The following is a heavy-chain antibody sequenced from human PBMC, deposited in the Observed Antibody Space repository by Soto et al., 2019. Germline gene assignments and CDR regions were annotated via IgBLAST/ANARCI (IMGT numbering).Heavy chain of an antibody. CDR2: IYYSGST. CDR1: GASISSGDHY. D-gene: IGHD6-6*01. J-gene: IGHJ3*01. CDR3: ASSPPKDAFDL. Sequence: QGQLQESGPGVVRPSQTLSLTCTVSGASISSGDHYWTWIRQPPGKGLEWIGYIYYSGSTFYNPSLTSRVTMSIDMSKSQFSLNLRSVTAADTAVYYRASSPPKDAFDLWGQGTMVIVSS. V-gene: IGHV4-30-4*01.